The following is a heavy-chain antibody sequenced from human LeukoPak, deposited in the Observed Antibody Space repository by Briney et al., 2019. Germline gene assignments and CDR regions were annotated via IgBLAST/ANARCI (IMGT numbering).Heavy chain of an antibody. CDR2: IYYSGST. D-gene: IGHD6-19*01. CDR3: ARAFSTNIAVANWFDP. J-gene: IGHJ5*02. Sequence: SETLSLTCTVSGGSISSSSYYWGWIRQPPGKGLEWIGSIYYSGSTYYNPSLESRVTISVDTSKSQFSLMLSSVTAADTAVYYCARAFSTNIAVANWFDPWGQGTLVTVSS. CDR1: GGSISSSSYY. V-gene: IGHV4-39*07.